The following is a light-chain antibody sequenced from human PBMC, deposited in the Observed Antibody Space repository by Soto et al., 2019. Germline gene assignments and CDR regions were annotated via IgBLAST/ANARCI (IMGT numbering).Light chain of an antibody. CDR1: QSLLHSNGYNY. J-gene: IGKJ2*01. CDR2: LGS. Sequence: DIVMTQSPLSLPVTPGEPASISCRSSQSLLHSNGYNYLDWYLQKPGQSPQLLIYLGSNRASGVPDRFSGSGSGTDFTLKISRVEAEDGGVYSCRQALQTPRTFGQGTKLEIK. V-gene: IGKV2-28*01. CDR3: RQALQTPRT.